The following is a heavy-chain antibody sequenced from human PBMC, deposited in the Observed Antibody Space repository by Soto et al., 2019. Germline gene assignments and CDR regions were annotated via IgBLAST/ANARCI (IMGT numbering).Heavy chain of an antibody. J-gene: IGHJ6*02. CDR1: GFTFSSYA. CDR2: ISYDGSNK. Sequence: QVQLVESGGGVVQPGRSLRLSCAASGFTFSSYAMHWVRQAPGKGLEWVAVISYDGSNKYYADSVKGRFTISRDNSKNTLYLKMNRLRAEDTAVYYCARDHVVVAATFRASYYGMDVWGQGTTVTVSS. V-gene: IGHV3-30-3*01. D-gene: IGHD2-15*01. CDR3: ARDHVVVAATFRASYYGMDV.